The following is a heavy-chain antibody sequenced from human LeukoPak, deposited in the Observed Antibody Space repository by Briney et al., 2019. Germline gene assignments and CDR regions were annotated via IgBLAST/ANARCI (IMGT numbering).Heavy chain of an antibody. J-gene: IGHJ4*02. CDR3: ARLGSYHDF. CDR1: GGSFSAYY. Sequence: SETLSLTCAVYGGSFSAYYWSWIRQPPGKGLEWIGEINHSGSTNYNPSLKSRVTISVDTSKNQFSLKLTSVTAADTAVYFCARLGSYHDFWGQGALVTVSS. CDR2: INHSGST. D-gene: IGHD1-26*01. V-gene: IGHV4-34*01.